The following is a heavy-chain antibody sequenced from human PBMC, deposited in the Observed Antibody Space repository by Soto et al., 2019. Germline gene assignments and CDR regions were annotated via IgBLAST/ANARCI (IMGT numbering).Heavy chain of an antibody. Sequence: PWGSLRLSCAASGLTFSNYEMSWVRQAPGKGLEWISYISSTSSHIYYADSVKGRVTISRDNAKNSLYLQMNSLRVEDTGVYYCARENYDISGYFLDYWGQGSLVPVSS. J-gene: IGHJ4*02. CDR1: GLTFSNYE. V-gene: IGHV3-48*03. D-gene: IGHD3-22*01. CDR2: ISSTSSHI. CDR3: ARENYDISGYFLDY.